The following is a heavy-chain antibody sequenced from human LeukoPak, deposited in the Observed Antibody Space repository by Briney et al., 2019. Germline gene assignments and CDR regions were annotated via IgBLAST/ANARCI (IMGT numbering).Heavy chain of an antibody. D-gene: IGHD6-13*01. CDR2: ISGSGGST. J-gene: IGHJ4*02. CDR3: AKEVGSSWPYYFDY. CDR1: GFTFRTYA. Sequence: GGSLRLSCVASGFTFRTYAMSWARQAPGKGLEWVSAISGSGGSTYYADSVKGRFTISRDNSKNTLYLQMNSLRAEDTAVYYCAKEVGSSWPYYFDYWGQGTLVTVSS. V-gene: IGHV3-23*01.